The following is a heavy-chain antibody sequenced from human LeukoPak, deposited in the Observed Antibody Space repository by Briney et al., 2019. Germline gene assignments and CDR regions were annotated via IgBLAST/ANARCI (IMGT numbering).Heavy chain of an antibody. CDR2: IIPIFGTA. CDR3: ATYDPPLRFLEWLTLPFDY. Sequence: SVKVSCKASAGTFSSYAISWVRQAPGQGLEWMGGIIPIFGTANYAQKFQGRVTITTDESTSTAYMELSSLRSEDTAVYYCATYDPPLRFLEWLTLPFDYWGQGTLVTVSS. J-gene: IGHJ4*02. V-gene: IGHV1-69*05. CDR1: AGTFSSYA. D-gene: IGHD3-3*01.